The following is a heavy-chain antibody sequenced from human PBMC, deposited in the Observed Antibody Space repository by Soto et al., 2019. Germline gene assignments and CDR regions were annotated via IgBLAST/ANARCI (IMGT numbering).Heavy chain of an antibody. D-gene: IGHD3-10*01. CDR3: AREYASWSPNYDY. Sequence: EVQLLESGGGLVQPGGSLRLSCAASGFTFSSYALSWVRQAPGKGLEWVSAITISGDGAYYADSVKGRFTIYRDNSENTLYLQMNSLRADDTALYYCAREYASWSPNYDYWGHGTLVTVSS. V-gene: IGHV3-23*01. CDR1: GFTFSSYA. J-gene: IGHJ4*01. CDR2: ITISGDGA.